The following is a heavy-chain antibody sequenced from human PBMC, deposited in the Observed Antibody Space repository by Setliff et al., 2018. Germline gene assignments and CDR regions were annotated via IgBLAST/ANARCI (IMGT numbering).Heavy chain of an antibody. CDR3: ARRSGDRGMTTGWPDDFDY. V-gene: IGHV1-18*01. CDR1: GYSFSDYG. D-gene: IGHD4-17*01. Sequence: ASVKVSCKASGYSFSDYGISWVRQAPGQGLEWMGWISAYNGNTKYAQKLQGRVTLTTDTSTNTAYMELRSLRSDDTAVYYCARRSGDRGMTTGWPDDFDYWGRGTLVTVSS. CDR2: ISAYNGNT. J-gene: IGHJ4*01.